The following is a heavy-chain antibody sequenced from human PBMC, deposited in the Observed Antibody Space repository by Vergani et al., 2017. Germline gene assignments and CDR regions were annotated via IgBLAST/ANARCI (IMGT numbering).Heavy chain of an antibody. V-gene: IGHV1-69*01. CDR3: ARQPPSSVPHTGGAFDY. CDR1: GGTFSSYA. Sequence: QVQLVQLGAEVKKPGSSVKVSCKAPGGTFSSYAISWARQAPGQGVEWMGGIIPIFGTANYAKKFQGRVTIAADESTCTACMELSSLRSEDTAVYYCARQPPSSVPHTGGAFDYWGQGTLVTVSS. J-gene: IGHJ4*02. CDR2: IIPIFGTA. D-gene: IGHD5-18*01.